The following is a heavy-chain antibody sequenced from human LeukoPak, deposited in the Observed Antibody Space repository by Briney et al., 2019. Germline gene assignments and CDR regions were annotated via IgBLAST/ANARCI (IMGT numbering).Heavy chain of an antibody. CDR3: AKGGESFYGDYGPPYFDY. V-gene: IGHV3-7*01. Sequence: PGGSLRLSCSVSGFIFRDFSMSWVRQAPGKGLEWVAKMNEYGSEIFYVDSVKGRFTISRDNGKNSLYLQMNSLRAEDTAVYYCAKGGESFYGDYGPPYFDYWGQGTLVTVSS. D-gene: IGHD4-17*01. J-gene: IGHJ4*02. CDR1: GFIFRDFS. CDR2: MNEYGSEI.